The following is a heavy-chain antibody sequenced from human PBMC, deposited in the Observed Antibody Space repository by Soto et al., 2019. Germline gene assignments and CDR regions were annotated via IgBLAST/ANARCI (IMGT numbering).Heavy chain of an antibody. CDR3: ARASATVTHPATDWFDP. D-gene: IGHD4-17*01. J-gene: IGHJ5*02. Sequence: GGSLRLSCAASGFTFSSYEMNWVRQAPGKGLEWVSYISSSGSTIYYADSVKGRFTISRDNAKNPLYLQMNSLRAEDTAVYYCARASATVTHPATDWFDPWGQGTLVTV. CDR2: ISSSGSTI. V-gene: IGHV3-48*03. CDR1: GFTFSSYE.